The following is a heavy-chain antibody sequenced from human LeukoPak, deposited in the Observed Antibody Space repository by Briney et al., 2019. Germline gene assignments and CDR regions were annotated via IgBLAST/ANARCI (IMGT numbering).Heavy chain of an antibody. CDR3: ASVDPSSGWSHYYFDY. V-gene: IGHV4-39*07. CDR2: IYYSGST. D-gene: IGHD6-19*01. Sequence: PSETLSLTCTVSGGSISSSSYYWGWIRQPPGKGLEWIGSIYYSGSTYYNPSLKSRVTISVDTSKNQFSLKLSSVTAADTAVYYCASVDPSSGWSHYYFDYWGQGTLVTVSS. CDR1: GGSISSSSYY. J-gene: IGHJ4*02.